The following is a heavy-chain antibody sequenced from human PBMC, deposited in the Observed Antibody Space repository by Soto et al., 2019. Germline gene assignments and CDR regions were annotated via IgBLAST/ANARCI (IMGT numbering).Heavy chain of an antibody. Sequence: QITLKESGPTLVKPTQTLTLTCTFSGFSLSTSGVGVGWIRQPPGKALEWLALIYWDDAKHYSPSLKSRLTITKATSKNQGVLTMTTMDPGDTATYYCAHKGGGDRILDYWGQGTLVTVSS. D-gene: IGHD3-16*01. J-gene: IGHJ4*02. CDR1: GFSLSTSGVG. CDR3: AHKGGGDRILDY. V-gene: IGHV2-5*02. CDR2: IYWDDAK.